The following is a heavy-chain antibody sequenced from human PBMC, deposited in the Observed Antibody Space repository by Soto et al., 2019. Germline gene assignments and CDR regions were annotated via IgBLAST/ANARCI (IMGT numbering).Heavy chain of an antibody. D-gene: IGHD3-16*01. CDR1: GYTFTTYD. V-gene: IGHV1-8*01. CDR3: ARGRGRGPAAYFDY. CDR2: MNPNSGNT. J-gene: IGHJ4*02. Sequence: TVRVSCEPSGYTFTTYDINWVRQATGQGLEWMGWMNPNSGNTGSAQKFQGRVTMTRNTSISTAYMELSNLRSEDTAVYFCARGRGRGPAAYFDYWGQGTLVTVSS.